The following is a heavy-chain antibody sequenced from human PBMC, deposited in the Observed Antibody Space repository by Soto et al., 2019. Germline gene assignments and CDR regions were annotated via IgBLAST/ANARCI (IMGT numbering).Heavy chain of an antibody. CDR3: ASAYCGGDCYSNGMDV. V-gene: IGHV5-51*01. D-gene: IGHD2-21*02. Sequence: GESLKISCKGSGYSFTSYWIGWVRQMPGKGLEWMGIIYPGDSDTRYSPSFQGQVTISADKSISTAYLQWSSLKASDTAMYYCASAYCGGDCYSNGMDVWGQGTTVTVSS. J-gene: IGHJ6*02. CDR2: IYPGDSDT. CDR1: GYSFTSYW.